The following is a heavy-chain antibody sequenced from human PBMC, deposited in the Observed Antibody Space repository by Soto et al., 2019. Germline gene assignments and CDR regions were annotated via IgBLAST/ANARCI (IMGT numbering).Heavy chain of an antibody. Sequence: GFLEVSFSASGFTVSSYAKHGVRQAPGKGLEYVSAISSNGGSTYYADSVKGRFTISRDNSKNTLYLQMSSLRAEDTAVYYCVKDAYCRGGSCYSNWFDPWGQGTLVTVSS. J-gene: IGHJ5*02. D-gene: IGHD2-15*01. CDR2: ISSNGGST. CDR3: VKDAYCRGGSCYSNWFDP. V-gene: IGHV3-64D*06. CDR1: GFTVSSYA.